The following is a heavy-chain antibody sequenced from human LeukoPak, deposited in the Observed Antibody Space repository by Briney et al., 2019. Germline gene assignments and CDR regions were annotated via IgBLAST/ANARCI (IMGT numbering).Heavy chain of an antibody. J-gene: IGHJ3*02. V-gene: IGHV3-23*01. CDR1: GFTFSSYA. D-gene: IGHD6-13*01. CDR3: AKDVGQQLVRGAFDI. Sequence: GGSLRLSCAASGFTFSSYAMSWVRQAPGKGLEWVSAISGSGGSTYYADSVKGRFTISRDNSRNTLYLQMNSLRAEDTAVYYCAKDVGQQLVRGAFDIWGQGTMVTVSS. CDR2: ISGSGGST.